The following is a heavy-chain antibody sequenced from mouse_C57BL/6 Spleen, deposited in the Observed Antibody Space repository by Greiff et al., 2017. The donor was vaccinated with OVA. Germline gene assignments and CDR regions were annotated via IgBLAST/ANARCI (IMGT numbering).Heavy chain of an antibody. Sequence: QVQLQQPGAELVKPGASVKLSCKASGYTFTSYWMHWVKQRPGQGLDWIGMIHPNSGSTNYNEKFTSKATLTVDKSSSTAYMQLSSLTSGDSAGYYRAREGGGYYAMDYWGQGTSVTVSS. V-gene: IGHV1-64*01. D-gene: IGHD1-1*02. J-gene: IGHJ4*01. CDR2: IHPNSGST. CDR1: GYTFTSYW. CDR3: AREGGGYYAMDY.